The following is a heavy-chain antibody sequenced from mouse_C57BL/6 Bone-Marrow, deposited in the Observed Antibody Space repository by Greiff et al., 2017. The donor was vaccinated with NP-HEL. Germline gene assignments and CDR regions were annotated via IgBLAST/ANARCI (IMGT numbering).Heavy chain of an antibody. Sequence: VHLVESGAELVRPGASVTLSCKASGYTFTDYEMHWVKQTPVHGLEWIGAIDPKTGGTAYNQKFKGKAILTADKSSSTAYMELRSLTSEDSAVYYCTRWGFAYWGQGTLVTVSA. CDR2: IDPKTGGT. CDR1: GYTFTDYE. CDR3: TRWGFAY. J-gene: IGHJ3*01. V-gene: IGHV1-15*01.